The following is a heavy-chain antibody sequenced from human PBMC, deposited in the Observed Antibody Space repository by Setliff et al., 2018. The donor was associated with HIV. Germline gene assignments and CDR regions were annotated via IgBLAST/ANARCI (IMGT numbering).Heavy chain of an antibody. D-gene: IGHD2-15*01. V-gene: IGHV1-2*02. CDR2: INPNSGGT. CDR3: ATDGSVVVVAGSGFDP. CDR1: GDTFSGHY. Sequence: ASVKVSCKASGDTFSGHYMHWVRQAPGQELEWLGWINPNSGGTKYAQKFQGRLTMTRDTSITTVYMELSRLRSDDTAVYYCATDGSVVVVAGSGFDPWGQGTRGTVSS. J-gene: IGHJ5*02.